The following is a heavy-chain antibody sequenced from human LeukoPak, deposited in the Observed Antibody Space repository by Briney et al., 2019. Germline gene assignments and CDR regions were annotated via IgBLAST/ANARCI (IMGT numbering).Heavy chain of an antibody. D-gene: IGHD6-19*01. J-gene: IGHJ4*02. CDR3: AKGSIDWYYFDY. CDR2: ISSDGSHR. CDR1: GFSFSTYD. V-gene: IGHV3-30*18. Sequence: PGGSLRLSCAAAGFSFSTYDIHWVRQAPGKGLEWVAVISSDGSHRYWADSVKGRFTISRDNSKNTVYLQMNSLRAEATAVYYCAKGSIDWYYFDYWGQGTLVTVSS.